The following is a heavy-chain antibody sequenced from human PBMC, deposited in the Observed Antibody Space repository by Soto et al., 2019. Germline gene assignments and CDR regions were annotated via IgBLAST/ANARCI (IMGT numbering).Heavy chain of an antibody. CDR1: GGSVSSGNYY. CDR2: IYYTGST. J-gene: IGHJ4*02. CDR3: ASGRGYSYGSFDY. D-gene: IGHD5-18*01. V-gene: IGHV4-61*01. Sequence: SETLSLTCPVSGGSVSSGNYYWSWIRQPPGKGLEWIGFIYYTGSTSYNPSLKSRVTISMDTSKNQFSLKLSSVTAADTAMYYCASGRGYSYGSFDYWGQGTLVTVSS.